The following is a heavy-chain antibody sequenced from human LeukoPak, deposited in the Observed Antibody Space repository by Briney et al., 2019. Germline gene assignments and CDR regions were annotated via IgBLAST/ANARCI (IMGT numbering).Heavy chain of an antibody. V-gene: IGHV5-51*01. CDR2: IYSGDSDT. J-gene: IGHJ6*01. CDR1: GYRFTSYW. D-gene: IGHD6-6*01. CDR3: ARHEDSSNFYYYGMDV. Sequence: GESLQISFQGSGYRFTSYWIGWVRPVPGKGLEWMGIIYSGDSDTRYSPSFQGQVTISADKSISTAYLQWSSLKASNTAMYYCARHEDSSNFYYYGMDVWGQGTTVTVSS.